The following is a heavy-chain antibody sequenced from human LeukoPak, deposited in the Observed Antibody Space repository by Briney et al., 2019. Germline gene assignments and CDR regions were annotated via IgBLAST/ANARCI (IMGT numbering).Heavy chain of an antibody. CDR3: ARGMYSSGWYGSHFDY. CDR2: INHSGST. D-gene: IGHD6-19*01. J-gene: IGHJ4*02. V-gene: IGHV4-34*01. Sequence: PSETLSLTCAVYGGSFSGYYWSWIRQPPGKRLEWIGEINHSGSTNYNPSLKSRVTISVDTSKNQFSLKLSSVTAADTAVYYCARGMYSSGWYGSHFDYWGQGTLVTVSS. CDR1: GGSFSGYY.